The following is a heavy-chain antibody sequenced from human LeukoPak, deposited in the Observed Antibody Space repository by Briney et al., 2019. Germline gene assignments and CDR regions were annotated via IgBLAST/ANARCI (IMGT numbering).Heavy chain of an antibody. Sequence: GASVKVSCKASGYTFAGYYIHWVRQAPGQGLEWMGWINPNSGGTNYAQKFQGRVTMTRDTSISTAYMELSRLRSDDTAVYYCARARITMVRGVARYYGMDVWGQGTTVTVSS. J-gene: IGHJ6*02. D-gene: IGHD3-10*01. CDR1: GYTFAGYY. CDR3: ARARITMVRGVARYYGMDV. CDR2: INPNSGGT. V-gene: IGHV1-2*02.